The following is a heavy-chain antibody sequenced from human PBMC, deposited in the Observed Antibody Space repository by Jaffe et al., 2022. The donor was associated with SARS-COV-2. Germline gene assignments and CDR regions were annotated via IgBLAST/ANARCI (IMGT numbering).Heavy chain of an antibody. CDR1: GGSISSYY. D-gene: IGHD6-19*01. Sequence: QVQLQESGPGLVKPSETLSLTCTVSGGSISSYYWSWIRQPPGKGLEWIGYIYYSGSTNYNPSLKSRVTISVDTSKNQFSLKLSSVTAADTAVYYCAVTQWLGWFDPWGQGTLVTVSS. CDR2: IYYSGST. V-gene: IGHV4-59*01. J-gene: IGHJ5*02. CDR3: AVTQWLGWFDP.